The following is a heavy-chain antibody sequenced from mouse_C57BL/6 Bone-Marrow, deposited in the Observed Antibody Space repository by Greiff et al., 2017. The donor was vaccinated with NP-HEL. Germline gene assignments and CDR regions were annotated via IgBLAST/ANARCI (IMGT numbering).Heavy chain of an antibody. CDR2: ISYDGSN. V-gene: IGHV3-6*01. CDR1: GYSIISGYY. Sequence: VQLKESGPGLVKPSQSLSLTCSVTGYSIISGYYWNWIRQFPGNKLEWMAYISYDGSNNYNPSLKNRLSITRDISKNQFVLKLTSVTTEDTATYYCAREGGYYGSPFAYWGQGTLVTVSA. D-gene: IGHD1-1*01. J-gene: IGHJ3*01. CDR3: AREGGYYGSPFAY.